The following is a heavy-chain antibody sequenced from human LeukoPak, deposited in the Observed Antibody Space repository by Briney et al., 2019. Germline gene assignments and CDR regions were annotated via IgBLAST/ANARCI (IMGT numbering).Heavy chain of an antibody. D-gene: IGHD3-22*01. V-gene: IGHV4-61*02. Sequence: PSETLSLTCSVSGASVSTTAYFWNWIRQPAGEGLEWIGRIYASGNTHYNPSLKSRVTMSLDTSKNQFSLSMNSVTAADSAVYFCARRFSSRSDGNGYYYGHDAFDVWGQGTLVTVSS. J-gene: IGHJ3*01. CDR2: IYASGNT. CDR3: ARRFSSRSDGNGYYYGHDAFDV. CDR1: GASVSTTAYF.